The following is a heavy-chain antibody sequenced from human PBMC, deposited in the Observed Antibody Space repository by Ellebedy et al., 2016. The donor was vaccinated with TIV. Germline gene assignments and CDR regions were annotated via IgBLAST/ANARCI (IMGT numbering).Heavy chain of an antibody. CDR2: INSDGSST. J-gene: IGHJ4*02. V-gene: IGHV3-74*01. CDR1: GFTFSSYW. D-gene: IGHD4-17*01. Sequence: GGSLRLSXAASGFTFSSYWMHWVRQAPGKGLVWVSRINSDGSSTSYADSVKGRFTISRDNAKNTLYLQMNSLRAEDTAVYYCAKAGADYGDYLDYWGQGTLVTVSS. CDR3: AKAGADYGDYLDY.